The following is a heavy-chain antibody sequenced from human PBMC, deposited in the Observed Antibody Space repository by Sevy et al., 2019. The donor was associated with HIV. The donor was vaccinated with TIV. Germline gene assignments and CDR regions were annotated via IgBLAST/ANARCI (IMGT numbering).Heavy chain of an antibody. J-gene: IGHJ4*02. CDR3: ARVSTMVEEVTYFFDY. CDR1: GASVRSGNYY. D-gene: IGHD3-10*01. CDR2: IHYRGST. V-gene: IGHV4-61*01. Sequence: SETLSLTCGVSGASVRSGNYYWSWIRQAPVKGLEWIGYIHYRGSTNYTPSLKSRVTISVDTSKNQFSLRLISVTDADTAVYYCARVSTMVEEVTYFFDYWGQGTLVTVSS.